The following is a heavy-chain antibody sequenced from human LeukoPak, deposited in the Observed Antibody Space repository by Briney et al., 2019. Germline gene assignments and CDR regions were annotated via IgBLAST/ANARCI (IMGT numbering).Heavy chain of an antibody. CDR3: ARERGRGFDL. J-gene: IGHJ5*02. CDR1: GYSFTTFG. V-gene: IGHV1-18*01. D-gene: IGHD3-16*01. Sequence: ASVKVSCKGSGYSFTTFGLNWVRQAPGLGLEGMGWISTYNGNTHSPQKFEDRVTMTTHTSTCTAYMELRSLTSDDTAVYYCARERGRGFDLWGQGTLVTVSS. CDR2: ISTYNGNT.